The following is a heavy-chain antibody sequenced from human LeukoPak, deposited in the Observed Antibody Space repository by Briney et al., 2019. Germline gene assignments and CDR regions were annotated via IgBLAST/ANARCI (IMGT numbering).Heavy chain of an antibody. V-gene: IGHV4-61*08. CDR2: IYYSGST. CDR1: GGSISSGGYY. D-gene: IGHD3-9*01. Sequence: PSQTLSLTCTVSGGSISSGGYYWSWIRQPPGKGLEWIGYIYYSGSTNYNPSLKSRVTISVDTSKNQFSLKLSSVTAADTAVYYCASTPILTGYYNERFDPWGQGTLVTVSS. CDR3: ASTPILTGYYNERFDP. J-gene: IGHJ5*02.